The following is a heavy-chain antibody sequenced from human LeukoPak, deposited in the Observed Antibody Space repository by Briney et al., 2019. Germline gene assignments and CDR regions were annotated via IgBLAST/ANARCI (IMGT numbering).Heavy chain of an antibody. Sequence: GESLQISCKGSGYSFTTYWIAWVRQMPGKGLEWMGIIYPGDSDTRYSPSFQGQVTISADKSISTAYLQWSSLKASDTAMYYCARQVLVTARVDYWGQGTLVTVSS. J-gene: IGHJ4*02. D-gene: IGHD2-21*02. CDR2: IYPGDSDT. CDR1: GYSFTTYW. CDR3: ARQVLVTARVDY. V-gene: IGHV5-51*01.